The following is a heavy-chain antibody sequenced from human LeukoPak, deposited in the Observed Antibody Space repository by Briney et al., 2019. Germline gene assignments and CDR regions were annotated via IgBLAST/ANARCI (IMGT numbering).Heavy chain of an antibody. J-gene: IGHJ4*02. CDR1: GYTFTHYW. V-gene: IGHV5-51*01. D-gene: IGHD2-15*01. CDR3: ARPSYCSGGTCHSGEQDY. Sequence: GESLKISCKGSGYTFTHYWIGWVRPMPGKGLEWMGIIYPSDSDTRYSPSFQGQVTISVDKSISASYLQWSSLKASDTAMYYCARPSYCSGGTCHSGEQDYWGQGTLVTVSS. CDR2: IYPSDSDT.